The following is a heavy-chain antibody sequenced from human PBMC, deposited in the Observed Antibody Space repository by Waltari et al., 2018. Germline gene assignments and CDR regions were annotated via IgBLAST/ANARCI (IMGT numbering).Heavy chain of an antibody. Sequence: QVQLQESGPGLVKPSETLSLTCTVSGGSISSHYWSWIRQPPGKGLEWIGYIYYSGSTNYNPALKGRVTISVDTSKNQFSLKLSSVTAADTAVYYCARFPQPTGYYFDYWGQGTLVTVSS. D-gene: IGHD5-18*01. V-gene: IGHV4-59*11. J-gene: IGHJ4*02. CDR2: IYYSGST. CDR1: GGSISSHY. CDR3: ARFPQPTGYYFDY.